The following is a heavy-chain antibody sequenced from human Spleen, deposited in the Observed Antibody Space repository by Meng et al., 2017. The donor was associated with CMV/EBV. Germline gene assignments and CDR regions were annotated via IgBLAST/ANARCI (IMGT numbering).Heavy chain of an antibody. CDR1: GGSISSGGYY. CDR3: ARVSRNNLQH. V-gene: IGHV4-31*03. Sequence: SETLSLTCTVSGGSISSGGYYWSWIRQHPGKGLEWIGYIYYSGSTYYNPSLKSRVTISVDTSKNQFSLKLSSVTAADTAVYYCARVSRNNLQHWGQGTLVTVSS. CDR2: IYYSGST. D-gene: IGHD2/OR15-2a*01. J-gene: IGHJ1*01.